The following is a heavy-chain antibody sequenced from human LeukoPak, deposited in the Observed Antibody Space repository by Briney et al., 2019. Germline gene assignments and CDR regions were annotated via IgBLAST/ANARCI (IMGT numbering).Heavy chain of an antibody. J-gene: IGHJ4*02. D-gene: IGHD6-13*01. CDR3: ARWGLPSLFIAAAKEGYDY. V-gene: IGHV1-18*01. CDR1: GYTFTSYG. CDR2: ISAYNGNT. Sequence: VASVKVSCKASGYTFTSYGISWVRQAPGQGLEWMGWISAYNGNTNYAQKLQGRVTMTTDTSTSTAYMELRSLRSDDTAVYYCARWGLPSLFIAAAKEGYDYWGQGTLVTVSS.